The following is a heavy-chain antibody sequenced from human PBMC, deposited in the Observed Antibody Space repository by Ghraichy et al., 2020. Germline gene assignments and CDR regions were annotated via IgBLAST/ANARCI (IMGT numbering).Heavy chain of an antibody. V-gene: IGHV1-18*01. CDR1: GYTFTSYG. CDR2: ISAYNGNT. J-gene: IGHJ1*01. D-gene: IGHD3-9*01. CDR3: ARGYYDILTSYYNVGYFQH. Sequence: ASVKVSCKASGYTFTSYGISWVRQAPGQGLEWMGWISAYNGNTNYAQKLQGRVTMTTDTSTSTAYMELRSLRSDDTAVYYCARGYYDILTSYYNVGYFQHWGQGTLVTVSS.